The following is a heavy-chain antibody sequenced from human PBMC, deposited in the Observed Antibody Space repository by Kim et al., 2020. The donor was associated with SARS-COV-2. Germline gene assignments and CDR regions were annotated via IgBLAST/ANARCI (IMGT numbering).Heavy chain of an antibody. J-gene: IGHJ4*02. CDR3: ASRSTFGGVNDY. CDR1: GGTFSSYA. CDR2: IIPILGIA. D-gene: IGHD3-16*01. V-gene: IGHV1-69*04. Sequence: SVKVSCKASGGTFSSYAISWVRQAPGQGLEWMGRIIPILGIANYAQKFQGRVTITADKSTSTAYMELSSLRSEDTAVYYCASRSTFGGVNDYWGQGTLVTVSS.